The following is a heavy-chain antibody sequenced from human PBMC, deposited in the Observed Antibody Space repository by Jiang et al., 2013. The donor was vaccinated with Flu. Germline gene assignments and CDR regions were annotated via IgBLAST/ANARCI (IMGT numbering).Heavy chain of an antibody. CDR3: AREEEGHLRAFDI. CDR1: GYSFSTHY. Sequence: GAEVKKPGESLKISCTGSGYSFSTHYITWARQLPGKGLEWMGIIYPGDSDTRYSPSFRGQVTISADKSTSTAYLQWSSLEASDTAMYYCAREEEGHLRAFDIWGQGTMVTVSS. CDR2: IYPGDSDT. V-gene: IGHV5-51*01. J-gene: IGHJ3*02.